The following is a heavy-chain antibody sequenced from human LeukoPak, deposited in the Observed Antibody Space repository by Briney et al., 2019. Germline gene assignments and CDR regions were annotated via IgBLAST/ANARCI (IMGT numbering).Heavy chain of an antibody. Sequence: ASVKVSCKASGYTFTGYYMHWVRQAPGQGLEWMGWINPNSGGTNYAQKFQGRVTMTRDTSISTAYMELSRLRSDDTAVYYCARDPSVAATLRGDYWGQGTLVTVSS. CDR1: GYTFTGYY. D-gene: IGHD2-15*01. V-gene: IGHV1-2*02. CDR3: ARDPSVAATLRGDY. CDR2: INPNSGGT. J-gene: IGHJ4*02.